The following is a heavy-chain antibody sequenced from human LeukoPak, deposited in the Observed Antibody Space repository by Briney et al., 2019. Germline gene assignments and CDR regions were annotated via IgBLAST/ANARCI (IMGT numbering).Heavy chain of an antibody. CDR1: GYTLTELS. J-gene: IGHJ4*02. V-gene: IGHV1-24*01. D-gene: IGHD1-26*01. CDR3: AAVSGSYTLLDC. Sequence: ATVKVSCKVSGYTLTELSMHWVRQASGKGLEWMGGIAPDDGETIYAPKFQGRVTMTGDTSTDTAYLELSGLRSDDTAVYYCAAVSGSYTLLDCWGQGTPVTVSS. CDR2: IAPDDGET.